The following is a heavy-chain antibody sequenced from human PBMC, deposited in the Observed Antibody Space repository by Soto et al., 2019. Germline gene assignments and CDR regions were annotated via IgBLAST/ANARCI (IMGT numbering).Heavy chain of an antibody. Sequence: QVQLVQSGAAVKKPGYSVKVSCKASGGTFSSYSINWVRQAPGQGLEWMGELIPIFGTANYAQKFQGRVTITADESTSTAYMELSSLRSEDTAVYYCARDGGRHSGGIDYWGQGTLVTVSS. V-gene: IGHV1-69*01. CDR3: ARDGGRHSGGIDY. D-gene: IGHD1-26*01. CDR1: GGTFSSYS. J-gene: IGHJ4*02. CDR2: LIPIFGTA.